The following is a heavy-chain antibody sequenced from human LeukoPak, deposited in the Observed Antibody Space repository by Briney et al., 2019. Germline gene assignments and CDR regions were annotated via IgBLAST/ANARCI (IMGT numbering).Heavy chain of an antibody. Sequence: ASVKVSCKASGYTFTSYYTHWVRQAPGQGLEWMGIINPSGGSTSYAQKFQGRVTMTRDTSTSTVYMELSSLRSEDTAVYYCARDAYSPLGYCSGGSCTYYYYYYMDVWGKGTTVTISS. J-gene: IGHJ6*03. D-gene: IGHD2-15*01. V-gene: IGHV1-46*01. CDR2: INPSGGST. CDR1: GYTFTSYY. CDR3: ARDAYSPLGYCSGGSCTYYYYYYMDV.